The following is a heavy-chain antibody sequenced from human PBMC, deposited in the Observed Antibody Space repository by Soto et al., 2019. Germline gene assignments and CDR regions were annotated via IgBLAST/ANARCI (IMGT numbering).Heavy chain of an antibody. D-gene: IGHD3-16*01. V-gene: IGHV1-18*04. CDR2: ISAYNGNT. J-gene: IGHJ6*02. CDR3: ARELMITFGGALYYYYGMDV. Sequence: ASVKVSCKASGYTFTSYGISWVRQAPGQGLEWMGWISAYNGNTNYAQKLQGRVTMTTDTSTSTAYMELRSLRSDDTAVYYCARELMITFGGALYYYYGMDVWGQGTTVTVS. CDR1: GYTFTSYG.